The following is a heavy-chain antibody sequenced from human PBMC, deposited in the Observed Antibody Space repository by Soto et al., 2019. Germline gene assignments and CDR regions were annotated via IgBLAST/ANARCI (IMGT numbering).Heavy chain of an antibody. J-gene: IGHJ5*02. V-gene: IGHV1-2*02. D-gene: IGHD3-10*01. CDR1: GYTFTGYF. Sequence: ASVKVSCKASGYTFTGYFMHWVRQAPGQGLEWMGWINPYSGGADYAQSFQGRVTMTRDTSISTVYMELSRLRFDGTAVYYCARVIRGAYYNSPLDTWGQGTVVTVSS. CDR3: ARVIRGAYYNSPLDT. CDR2: INPYSGGA.